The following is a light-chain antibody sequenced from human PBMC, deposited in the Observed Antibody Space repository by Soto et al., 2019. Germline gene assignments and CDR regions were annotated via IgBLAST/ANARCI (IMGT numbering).Light chain of an antibody. V-gene: IGLV1-40*01. CDR1: SSNIGAHYD. CDR2: GNS. J-gene: IGLJ1*01. CDR3: QSYDNSLSVYV. Sequence: QSVLTQPPSVSGAPGQRVTISCTGSSSNIGAHYDVHWYQQLPGTAPKLLIYGNSSRPSGVPDRFSGSKSGTSAFLAITGLQAEDEADYYCQSYDNSLSVYVFGTGTKVTVL.